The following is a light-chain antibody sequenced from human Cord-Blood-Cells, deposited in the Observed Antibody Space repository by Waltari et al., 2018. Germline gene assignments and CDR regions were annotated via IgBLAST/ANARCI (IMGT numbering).Light chain of an antibody. CDR3: QQLNSYPLT. V-gene: IGKV1-9*01. J-gene: IGKJ4*01. CDR1: QGIRSY. Sequence: DIQLSQSPSFLSASVGDRVTMTCRASQGIRSYLAWYQQKPGKAPKLLIYAASTLQSGVPSGFSGSGSGTEFTLTISSLQPEDFATYYCQQLNSYPLTFGGGTKVEIK. CDR2: AAS.